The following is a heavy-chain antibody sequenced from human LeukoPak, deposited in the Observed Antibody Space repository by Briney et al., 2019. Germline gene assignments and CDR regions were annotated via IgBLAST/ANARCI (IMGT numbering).Heavy chain of an antibody. CDR1: GFTFSTYA. CDR2: IKQDGSKK. V-gene: IGHV3-7*05. D-gene: IGHD6-19*01. J-gene: IGHJ4*02. CDR3: ARELILYSSGCDDY. Sequence: GGSLRLSCAASGFTFSTYAMNWVRQAPGKGLEWVANIKQDGSKKYYVDSVRGRFTISRDKAKNSLFLQMSSLRADDTAVYFCARELILYSSGCDDYWGQGTLVTVSS.